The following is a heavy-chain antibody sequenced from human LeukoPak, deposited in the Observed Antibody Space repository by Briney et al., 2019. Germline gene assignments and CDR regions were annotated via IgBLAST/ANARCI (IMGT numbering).Heavy chain of an antibody. D-gene: IGHD3-10*01. CDR3: ATFGVEYYYGSGSYYPDY. V-gene: IGHV4-39*01. CDR1: GAFISSGSNY. CDR2: IYSSGST. Sequence: PSETLSLTCSVSGAFISSGSNYWGWIRQPPGKTLEWIGSIYSSGSTYYNSSLQSRVIIIIDTPKNHFSLTLSSVTAADTAVYYCATFGVEYYYGSGSYYPDYWGQGTLVTVSS. J-gene: IGHJ4*02.